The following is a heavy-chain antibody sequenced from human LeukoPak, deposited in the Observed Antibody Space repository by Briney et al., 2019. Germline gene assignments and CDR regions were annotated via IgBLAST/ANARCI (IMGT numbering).Heavy chain of an antibody. CDR1: GFIFSIYW. CDR2: INPGGSSI. J-gene: IGHJ4*02. Sequence: GGSLRLSCAASGFIFSIYWMHWVRQVPGKGLVWVARINPGGSSITYADSVKGRFTISRDNAKNTLYLQMDSLRAEDTGAYYCARSNQADDYWGQGTLVTVSS. CDR3: ARSNQADDY. D-gene: IGHD1-14*01. V-gene: IGHV3-74*01.